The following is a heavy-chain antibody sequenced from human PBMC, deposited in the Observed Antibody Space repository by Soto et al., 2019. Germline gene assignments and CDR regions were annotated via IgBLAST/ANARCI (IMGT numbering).Heavy chain of an antibody. Sequence: EVPLVESGGGLVQPGGSLKLSCAASGFTFSGSAMHWVRQASGKGLEWVGRIRSKANSYATAYAASVKGRFTISRDDSKNTAYLQMNSLKTEDTAVYYCTRLFHYDILTGYYELDYWGQGTLVTVSS. J-gene: IGHJ4*02. CDR1: GFTFSGSA. D-gene: IGHD3-9*01. CDR2: IRSKANSYAT. V-gene: IGHV3-73*02. CDR3: TRLFHYDILTGYYELDY.